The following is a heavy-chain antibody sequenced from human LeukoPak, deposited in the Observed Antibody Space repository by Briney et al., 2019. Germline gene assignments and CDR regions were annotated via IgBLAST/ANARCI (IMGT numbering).Heavy chain of an antibody. CDR2: INSDGSRT. Sequence: QPGGSLRLSCAASGFTLSSYWMHWVRQAPGKGLVWVSRINSDGSRTSYADSVQGRFTISRDNAKNTVYLQMNSLRAEDTAVYYCTFSSYGDHVGGDAFDLWGQGTMVTVSS. CDR3: TFSSYGDHVGGDAFDL. D-gene: IGHD4-17*01. J-gene: IGHJ3*01. V-gene: IGHV3-74*01. CDR1: GFTLSSYW.